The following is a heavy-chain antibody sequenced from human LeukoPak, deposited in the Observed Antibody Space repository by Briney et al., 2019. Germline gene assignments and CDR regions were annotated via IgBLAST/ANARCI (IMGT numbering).Heavy chain of an antibody. CDR2: ISYDGNHK. V-gene: IGHV3-30*18. Sequence: SGGSLRLSCAASGFTFSSYWMHWVRQAPGKGLEWVAVISYDGNHKYYGDSVKGRFTISRDNSRNTLYLQMDSLKTEDTAVYYCAKGELHFNTCSFDYWGQGTLVTVSS. CDR3: AKGELHFNTCSFDY. CDR1: GFTFSSYW. D-gene: IGHD1-26*01. J-gene: IGHJ4*02.